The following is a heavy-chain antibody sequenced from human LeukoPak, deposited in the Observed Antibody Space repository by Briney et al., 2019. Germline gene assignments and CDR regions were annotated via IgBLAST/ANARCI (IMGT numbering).Heavy chain of an antibody. J-gene: IGHJ4*02. Sequence: ASVTVSCKASGYTFTSYGISWVRQAPGQGLEWMGIINPSGGSTSYAQKFQGRVTMTRDTSTSTVYMELSSLRSEDTAVYYCARDGIAARPSGYFDYWGQGTLVTVSS. CDR1: GYTFTSYG. D-gene: IGHD6-6*01. V-gene: IGHV1-46*01. CDR2: INPSGGST. CDR3: ARDGIAARPSGYFDY.